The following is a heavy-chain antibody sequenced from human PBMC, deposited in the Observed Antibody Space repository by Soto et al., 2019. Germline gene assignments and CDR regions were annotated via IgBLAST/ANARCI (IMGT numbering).Heavy chain of an antibody. V-gene: IGHV4-31*03. J-gene: IGHJ3*02. CDR1: GGSISSGGYY. D-gene: IGHD2-15*01. Sequence: SEILSLTCTVSGGSISSGGYYWSWIRQHPGKGLEWIGYIYYSGSTYYNPSLKSRVTISVDTSKNQFSLKLSSVTAADTAVYYCARRDCSGGSCLGKDAFDIWGQGTMVTVSS. CDR3: ARRDCSGGSCLGKDAFDI. CDR2: IYYSGST.